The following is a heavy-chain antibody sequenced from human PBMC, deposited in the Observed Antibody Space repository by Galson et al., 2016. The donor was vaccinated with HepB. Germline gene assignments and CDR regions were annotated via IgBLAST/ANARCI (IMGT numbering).Heavy chain of an antibody. CDR2: IYGGGST. J-gene: IGHJ4*02. V-gene: IGHV3-53*01. CDR1: GLIISTNY. D-gene: IGHD4-17*01. Sequence: SLRLSCAVSGLIISTNYMSWVRQAPGSGLEWVSVIYGGGSTFHADSVKGRFTISRDNSKNTVYLQMNRLRAEDTAVYYCAKKWSYGDYSFFDYWGQGTLVTVSS. CDR3: AKKWSYGDYSFFDY.